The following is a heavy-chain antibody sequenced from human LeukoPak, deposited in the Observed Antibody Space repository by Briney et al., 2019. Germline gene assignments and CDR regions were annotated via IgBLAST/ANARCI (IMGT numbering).Heavy chain of an antibody. CDR1: GGSISSYY. V-gene: IGHV4-59*01. CDR3: ASERGDFRFVDI. Sequence: SEALSLTCTVSGGSISSYYWSWIRQPPGKGLEWIGYIDDSGSTNYNPSLKSRVTISVDTSKNQFSLKLSSVTAADTAVYYCASERGDFRFVDIWGQGTMVIVSS. CDR2: IDDSGST. J-gene: IGHJ3*02. D-gene: IGHD3-16*01.